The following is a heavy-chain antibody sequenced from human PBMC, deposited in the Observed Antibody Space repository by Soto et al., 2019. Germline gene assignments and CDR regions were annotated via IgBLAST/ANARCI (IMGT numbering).Heavy chain of an antibody. CDR1: GYTLTELS. Sequence: ASVKVSCKVSGYTLTELSMHWVRQAPGKGLERMGGFDPEDGETIYAQKFQGRVTMTEDTSTDTAYMELSSLRSEDTAVYYCATGDVITTFAAFDYWGQGTLVTVSS. D-gene: IGHD3-3*01. CDR2: FDPEDGET. CDR3: ATGDVITTFAAFDY. V-gene: IGHV1-24*01. J-gene: IGHJ4*02.